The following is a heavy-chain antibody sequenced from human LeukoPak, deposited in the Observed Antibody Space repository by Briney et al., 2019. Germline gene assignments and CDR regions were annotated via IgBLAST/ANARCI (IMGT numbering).Heavy chain of an antibody. D-gene: IGHD6-13*01. J-gene: IGHJ2*01. Sequence: SETLSLTCAVYGGSFSGYYWSWIRQPPGKGLEWIGEINHSGSTNYNPSLKSRVTISVDTSKNQFSLKLSSVTAADTAVYYCARRYGSSWYTGYFDLWGRGTLVTVSS. CDR2: INHSGST. CDR3: ARRYGSSWYTGYFDL. CDR1: GGSFSGYY. V-gene: IGHV4-34*01.